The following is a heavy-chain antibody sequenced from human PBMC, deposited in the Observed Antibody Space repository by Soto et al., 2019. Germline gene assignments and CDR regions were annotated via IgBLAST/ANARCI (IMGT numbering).Heavy chain of an antibody. J-gene: IGHJ6*02. V-gene: IGHV5-51*01. CDR3: ARQSVTAHRPFAYGMDV. D-gene: IGHD5-18*01. CDR1: GYTFTSYW. Sequence: GESLKISCKGSGYTFTSYWIGWVRQMPGEGLEWMGVIYPSDSDTRYSPSFRGHVTISADKSITTAFLQWSSLKASDTAIYYCARQSVTAHRPFAYGMDVWGHGTTVTVSS. CDR2: IYPSDSDT.